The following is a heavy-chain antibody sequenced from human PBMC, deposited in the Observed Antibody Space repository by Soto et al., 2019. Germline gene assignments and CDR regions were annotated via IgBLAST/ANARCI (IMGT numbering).Heavy chain of an antibody. J-gene: IGHJ4*02. V-gene: IGHV1-46*03. Sequence: ASVKVSCKASGYTFTSYYMHWVRQAPGQGLEWMGIINPSGGSTSYAQKFQGRVTMTRDTSTSTVYMELSSLRSEDTAVYYCASSNPICGGVGYFDSWGQGTLVTVSS. CDR1: GYTFTSYY. CDR2: INPSGGST. D-gene: IGHD2-21*01. CDR3: ASSNPICGGVGYFDS.